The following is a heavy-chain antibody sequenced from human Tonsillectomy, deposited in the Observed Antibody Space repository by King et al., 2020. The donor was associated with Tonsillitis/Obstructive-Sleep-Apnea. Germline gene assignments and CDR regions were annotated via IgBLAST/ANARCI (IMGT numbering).Heavy chain of an antibody. V-gene: IGHV4-31*03. J-gene: IGHJ4*02. D-gene: IGHD2/OR15-2a*01. CDR2: IYYSGST. Sequence: QLQESGPGLVKPSQTLSLTCTVSGGSISSGGYYWSWIRQPPGKGLEWIGYIYYSGSTYYNPSLKSRVTISVDTSKNQFSPKLSSVTAADTAVYYCARTYFPPLYYIDYWGQGTLVTVSS. CDR1: GGSISSGGYY. CDR3: ARTYFPPLYYIDY.